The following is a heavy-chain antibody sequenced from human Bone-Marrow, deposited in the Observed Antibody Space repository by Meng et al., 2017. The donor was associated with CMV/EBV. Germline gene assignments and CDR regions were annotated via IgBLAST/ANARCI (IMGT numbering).Heavy chain of an antibody. J-gene: IGHJ1*01. CDR2: IYYTGRT. Sequence: SETLSLTCTVSGDSISSSSNYWGWIRQPPGKGLEWIGSIYYTGRTYYNPSLRSRVTISVDTYNNQFSLKLSAVTAADTAVYYCAREARPYDGRWNPPEYFQQWGQGTLVTVSS. D-gene: IGHD1-1*01. V-gene: IGHV4-39*07. CDR1: GDSISSSSNY. CDR3: AREARPYDGRWNPPEYFQQ.